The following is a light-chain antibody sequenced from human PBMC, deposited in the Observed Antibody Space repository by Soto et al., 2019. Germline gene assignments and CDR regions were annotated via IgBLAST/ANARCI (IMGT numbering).Light chain of an antibody. CDR2: SAS. CDR3: QHYGTSPST. J-gene: IGKJ1*01. V-gene: IGKV3-20*01. Sequence: DTVLTQSPGTLSLTSGERATLSCRASQSISGTYLVWYQQKPGQAPRLLIYSASTRATGIPDRFSGSGSGTDFTLTISRLEPEDFAVYYCQHYGTSPSTFGRGTKVEIK. CDR1: QSISGTY.